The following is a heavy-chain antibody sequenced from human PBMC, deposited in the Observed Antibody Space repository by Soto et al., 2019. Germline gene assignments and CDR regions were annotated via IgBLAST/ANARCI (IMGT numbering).Heavy chain of an antibody. CDR3: AKAPYQLLWVYYFDY. CDR1: GFTFSSYA. D-gene: IGHD2-2*01. Sequence: GGSLRLSCAASGFTFSSYAMSWVRQAPGKGLEWVSAISGSGGSTYYADSVKGRFTISRDNSKNTLYLQMNSLRAEDTAVYYCAKAPYQLLWVYYFDYWGQGTLVTVSS. CDR2: ISGSGGST. V-gene: IGHV3-23*01. J-gene: IGHJ4*02.